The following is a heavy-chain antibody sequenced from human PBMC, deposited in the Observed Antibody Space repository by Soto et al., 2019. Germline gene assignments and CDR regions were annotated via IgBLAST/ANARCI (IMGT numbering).Heavy chain of an antibody. CDR1: GFSVGSSY. Sequence: EVQLVESGGGLVQPGGSLRLSCAASGFSVGSSYLYWVRQAPGRGLQWVSSIYVDGTTYYTDSVKGRFSISRDSSKNTLYLQMNSLGAEDTALYYCIKGKVGTDPNWLDPWGQGSLVTFSS. V-gene: IGHV3-66*01. D-gene: IGHD2-21*02. CDR3: IKGKVGTDPNWLDP. J-gene: IGHJ5*02. CDR2: IYVDGTT.